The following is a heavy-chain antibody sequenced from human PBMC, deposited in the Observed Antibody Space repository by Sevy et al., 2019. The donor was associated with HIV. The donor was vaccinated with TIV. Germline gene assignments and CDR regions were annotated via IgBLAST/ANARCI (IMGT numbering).Heavy chain of an antibody. CDR1: GGSISSSSYF. D-gene: IGHD6-19*01. V-gene: IGHV4-39*01. CDR2: FYSTGST. Sequence: SETLSLTCTVSGGSISSSSYFWGWIRQPPGKGLEWIGSFYSTGSTSYNPSLRSRVTVSADTSTNQFPLRLTSVIATDTAVYYCATPRDSGWYEGTGGYFDLWGRGTLVTVSS. CDR3: ATPRDSGWYEGTGGYFDL. J-gene: IGHJ2*01.